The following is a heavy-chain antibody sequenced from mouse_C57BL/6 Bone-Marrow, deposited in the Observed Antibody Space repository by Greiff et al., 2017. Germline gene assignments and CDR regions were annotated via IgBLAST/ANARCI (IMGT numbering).Heavy chain of an antibody. D-gene: IGHD2-5*01. Sequence: QVQLQQPGAELVKPGASVKMSCKASGYTFTSYWITWVKQRPGQGLEWIGDIYPGSGSTNYNEKFKSKATLTVYTSSSTAYMQLSCLPSEDSAVYYCARPYYSNYWYFDVWGTGTTVTVSA. CDR1: GYTFTSYW. CDR3: ARPYYSNYWYFDV. V-gene: IGHV1-55*01. CDR2: IYPGSGST. J-gene: IGHJ1*03.